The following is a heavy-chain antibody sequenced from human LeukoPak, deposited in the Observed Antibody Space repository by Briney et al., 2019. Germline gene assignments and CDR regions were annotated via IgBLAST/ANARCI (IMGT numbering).Heavy chain of an antibody. CDR1: GYTFTSYY. V-gene: IGHV1-46*01. CDR2: IYTSDGSA. D-gene: IGHD3-10*01. CDR3: ARRLYGSWSHFDY. Sequence: ASVRLSCKASGYTFTSYYMHWVRQAPGQGPEWMGIIYTSDGSARYAQKFQGRVTMTRDTSTGTVYMELRSLRSDDTAVYYCARRLYGSWSHFDYWGQGTVDSVSS. J-gene: IGHJ4*02.